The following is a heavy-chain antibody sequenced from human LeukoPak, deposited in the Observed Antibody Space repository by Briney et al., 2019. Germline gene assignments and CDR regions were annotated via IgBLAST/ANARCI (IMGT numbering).Heavy chain of an antibody. V-gene: IGHV1-24*01. CDR2: FEPEDGET. CDR3: ATDLCAGTDY. D-gene: IGHD6-13*01. J-gene: IGHJ4*02. Sequence: ASVKVSCKVSGYTLAELSMHWVRQAPGKGLEWMGGFEPEDGETIYAQKSQGRVTMNEDTFTDTAYMELSSLRSKDTAVYYCATDLCAGTDYWGQGTLVTVSS. CDR1: GYTLAELS.